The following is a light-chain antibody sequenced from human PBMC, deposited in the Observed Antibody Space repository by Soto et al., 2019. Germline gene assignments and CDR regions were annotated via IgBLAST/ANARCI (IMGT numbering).Light chain of an antibody. CDR2: GAS. J-gene: IGKJ1*01. V-gene: IGKV3-20*01. CDR1: QSVSSSY. Sequence: EIVLTQSPGTLSLSPVERATLSCRASQSVSSSYLAWYQQKPGQAPRLLIYGASSRATGIPDRFSGSGSGTDFTLTISRLEPEDFAVYYCQQYAGSRTFGQGTKVDIK. CDR3: QQYAGSRT.